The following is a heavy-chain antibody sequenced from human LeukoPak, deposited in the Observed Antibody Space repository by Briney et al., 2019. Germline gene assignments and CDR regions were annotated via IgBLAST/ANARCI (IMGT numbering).Heavy chain of an antibody. V-gene: IGHV4-30-4*01. Sequence: SQTLSLTCTVSGGSISSGDYYWSWIRQPPGKGLEWIGYIYYSGSTYYNPSLKSRVTISVDTSKNQFSLKLSSVTAADTAVYYCASNRLYDFWSGDAFDIWGQGTMVTVSS. J-gene: IGHJ3*02. CDR2: IYYSGST. CDR1: GGSISSGDYY. CDR3: ASNRLYDFWSGDAFDI. D-gene: IGHD3-3*01.